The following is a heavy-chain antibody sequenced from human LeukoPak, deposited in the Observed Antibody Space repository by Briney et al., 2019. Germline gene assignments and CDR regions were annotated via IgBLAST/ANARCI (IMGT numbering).Heavy chain of an antibody. V-gene: IGHV3-74*01. J-gene: IGHJ4*02. D-gene: IGHD1-26*01. CDR2: ITSDGSTT. CDR1: GFAFSTYW. CDR3: ARGADRLGPTSDY. Sequence: GGSLRLSCAASGFAFSTYWMHWFRQAPGKGLVWVSRITSDGSTTTYADSVKGRFTISRDNAMNTLFLQMNSLRAEDTAVYFCARGADRLGPTSDYWGQGTLVTVSS.